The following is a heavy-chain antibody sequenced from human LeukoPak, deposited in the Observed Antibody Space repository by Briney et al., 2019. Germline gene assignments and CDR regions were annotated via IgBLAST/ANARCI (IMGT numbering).Heavy chain of an antibody. CDR2: IYYSGST. CDR3: ARQVGATSYYYYGLDV. Sequence: PSGTLSLPCTGSGGSISSFYWSWIRQPPGEGLGWVWYIYYSGSTNYNPSLKSRVTISVDTSKNQFSLKLSSVTAADTAVYYCARQVGATSYYYYGLDVWGQGTTVTVSS. J-gene: IGHJ6*02. CDR1: GGSISSFY. D-gene: IGHD1-26*01. V-gene: IGHV4-59*08.